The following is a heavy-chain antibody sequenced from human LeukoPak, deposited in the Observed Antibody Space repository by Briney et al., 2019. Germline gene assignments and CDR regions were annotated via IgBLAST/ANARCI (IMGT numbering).Heavy chain of an antibody. CDR2: IYYSGST. D-gene: IGHD2-8*01. V-gene: IGHV4-59*01. CDR3: ARTYGLGAFDI. Sequence: TSETLSLTCTVSGGSISSYYWSWIRQPPGKGLEWIGYIYYSGSTNYNPSLKSRVTISVDTSKNQFSLKLSSVTAADTAVYYCARTYGLGAFDIWGQGTMVTVSS. J-gene: IGHJ3*02. CDR1: GGSISSYY.